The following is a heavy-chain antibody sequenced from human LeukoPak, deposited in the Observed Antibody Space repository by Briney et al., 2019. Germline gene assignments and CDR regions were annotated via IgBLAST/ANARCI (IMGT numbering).Heavy chain of an antibody. D-gene: IGHD3-9*01. Sequence: GGSLRLSCVASGFTFSSYAMHWVRQAPGKGLEWVAVISDDGTKEYYADSVKGRFTISRDNSRNTVYTSKSTLFLQMNSLRPEDTAVYYCAHLGYDILTGYYNWGQGTLVFVSS. CDR2: ISDDGTKE. CDR3: AHLGYDILTGYYN. J-gene: IGHJ4*02. CDR1: GFTFSSYA. V-gene: IGHV3-30-3*01.